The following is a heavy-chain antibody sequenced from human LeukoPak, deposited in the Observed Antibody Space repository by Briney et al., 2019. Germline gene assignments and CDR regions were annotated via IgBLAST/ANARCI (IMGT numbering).Heavy chain of an antibody. CDR2: IHQSGTT. Sequence: PSETLSLTCSVSGYSISSGYYWGWIRQPPGKGLEWIGCIHQSGTTHYNPSLKSRVTISVDTSKNQFSLKLSSVTAADTAVFYCARDFTDTTGPTYWGQGALVTVSS. D-gene: IGHD1-14*01. J-gene: IGHJ4*02. CDR1: GYSISSGYY. CDR3: ARDFTDTTGPTY. V-gene: IGHV4-38-2*02.